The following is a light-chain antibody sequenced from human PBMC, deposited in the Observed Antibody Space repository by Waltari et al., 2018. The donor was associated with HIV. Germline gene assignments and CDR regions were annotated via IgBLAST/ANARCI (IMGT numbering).Light chain of an antibody. CDR2: GTS. J-gene: IGKJ2*01. CDR1: QSASSTY. CDR3: QQYGSSPYT. V-gene: IGKV3-20*01. Sequence: EIVLTQSPGTLSLSPGERAILSCKTSQSASSTYLAWYQQKPGQAPRLLIYGTSSRATGIPDRFSGSGSGTDFTLTVSRLEPADFAVYYCQQYGSSPYTFGQGTKLEI.